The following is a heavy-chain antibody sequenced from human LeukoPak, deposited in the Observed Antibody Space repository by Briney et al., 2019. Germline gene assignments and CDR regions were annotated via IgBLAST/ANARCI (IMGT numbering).Heavy chain of an antibody. CDR3: ARRGEGNVATPKKAWFDP. CDR1: GDSVSSNSAA. J-gene: IGHJ5*02. CDR2: TYYRSKWYN. V-gene: IGHV6-1*01. D-gene: IGHD5-12*01. Sequence: SQTLSLTCAISGDSVSSNSAAWNWIRQSPSRGLEWLGRTYYRSKWYNDYAVSVKSRITINPDTSKNQFSLQLNSVTPEDTAVYYCARRGEGNVATPKKAWFDPWGQGTLVTVSS.